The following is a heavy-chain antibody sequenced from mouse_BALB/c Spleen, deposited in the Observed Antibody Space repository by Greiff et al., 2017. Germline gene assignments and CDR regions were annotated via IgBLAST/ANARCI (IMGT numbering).Heavy chain of an antibody. CDR2: ISYDGSN. V-gene: IGHV3-6*02. CDR1: GYSITSGYY. D-gene: IGHD1-1*01. CDR3: ARESILLRYWYFDV. Sequence: EVKVEESGPGLVQPSQSLSLTCSVTGYSITSGYYWNWIRQFPGNKLEWMGYISYDGSNNYNPSLKNRISITRDTSKNQFFLKLNSVTTEDTATYYCARESILLRYWYFDVWGAGTTVTVSS. J-gene: IGHJ1*01.